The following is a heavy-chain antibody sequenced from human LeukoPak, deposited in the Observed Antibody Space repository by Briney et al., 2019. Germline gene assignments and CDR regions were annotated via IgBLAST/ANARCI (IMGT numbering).Heavy chain of an antibody. CDR3: ARGQGGYVRY. D-gene: IGHD5-12*01. CDR2: IYHSGST. Sequence: SQTLSLTCAVSGGSISSGGYSWSWIRQPPGKGLEWIGYIYHSGSTYYNPSLKSRVTISVDRSKNQFSLKLSSETAADTAVYYCARGQGGYVRYWGQGTLVTVSS. V-gene: IGHV4-30-2*01. J-gene: IGHJ4*02. CDR1: GGSISSGGYS.